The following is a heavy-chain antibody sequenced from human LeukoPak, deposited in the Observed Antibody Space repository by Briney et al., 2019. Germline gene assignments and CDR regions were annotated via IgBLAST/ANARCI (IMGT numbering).Heavy chain of an antibody. V-gene: IGHV3-7*01. J-gene: IGHJ4*02. Sequence: GALRLSCAASGFTFSSYWMSWVRQAPGKGLEWVANIKQDGSEKYYVDSVKGRFTIFRDNAKNSLYLQMNSLRAEDTAVYYCARDRDYYDSSGYYGDWGQGTLVTVSS. CDR2: IKQDGSEK. CDR3: ARDRDYYDSSGYYGD. CDR1: GFTFSSYW. D-gene: IGHD3-22*01.